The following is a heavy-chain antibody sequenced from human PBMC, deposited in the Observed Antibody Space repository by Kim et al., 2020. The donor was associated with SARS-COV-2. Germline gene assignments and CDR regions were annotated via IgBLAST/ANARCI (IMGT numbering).Heavy chain of an antibody. CDR3: AKSQTGSYLNVMDV. CDR2: ISNSGGNT. CDR1: GFTFSTYG. D-gene: IGHD1-26*01. Sequence: GGSLRLSCAASGFTFSTYGMSWVRHAPGKGLEADSGISNSGGNTYAPDSVKVRFSISIDNSRNTLYLQMNSLRAEDTAIYYCAKSQTGSYLNVMDVWGQG. J-gene: IGHJ6*02. V-gene: IGHV3-23*01.